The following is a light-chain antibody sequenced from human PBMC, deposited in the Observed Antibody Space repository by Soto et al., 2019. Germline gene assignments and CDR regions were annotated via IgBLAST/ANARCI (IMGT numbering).Light chain of an antibody. Sequence: EIVMTQSPYTLYVSPGEGATLSCRASQSVRTKLAWYQQKAGQAPRLLIYGASTRATGIPDRFSGSGSGTEFTLTISSLQSEDFAVYYCQQYNSWPPITFGQGTRLENK. CDR3: QQYNSWPPIT. CDR1: QSVRTK. J-gene: IGKJ5*01. CDR2: GAS. V-gene: IGKV3-15*01.